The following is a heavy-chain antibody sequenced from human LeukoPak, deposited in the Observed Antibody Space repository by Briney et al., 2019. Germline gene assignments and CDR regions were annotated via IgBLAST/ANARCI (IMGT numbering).Heavy chain of an antibody. CDR1: GFTFRTHS. D-gene: IGHD5-24*01. V-gene: IGHV3-21*01. CDR3: ARDFRTQLDGYSPPYHFDY. Sequence: GRSLRLSCAASGFTFRTHSMSWVRQSPGKGLEWVSSISSGSSHIYYADSMKGRFTISRDNAKNSLFLQMNSLRAEDTAVYYCARDFRTQLDGYSPPYHFDYWGQGALVTVSS. CDR2: ISSGSSHI. J-gene: IGHJ4*02.